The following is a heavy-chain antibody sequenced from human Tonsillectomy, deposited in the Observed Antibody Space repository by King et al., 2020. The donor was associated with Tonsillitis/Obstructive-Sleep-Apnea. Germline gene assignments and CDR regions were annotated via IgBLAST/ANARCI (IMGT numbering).Heavy chain of an antibody. CDR3: ARMSPSWLVLSCFDY. J-gene: IGHJ4*02. Sequence: VQLVESGGGLVQPGGSLRLSCAASGFTFSRYWMSWVRQAPGKGLEWVANIKQDGSEKYYVDSVKGRFTISRDNAKNSLYLQMNSLRAEDTAVYYCARMSPSWLVLSCFDYWGQGTLVTVSS. D-gene: IGHD6-19*01. CDR2: IKQDGSEK. CDR1: GFTFSRYW. V-gene: IGHV3-7*03.